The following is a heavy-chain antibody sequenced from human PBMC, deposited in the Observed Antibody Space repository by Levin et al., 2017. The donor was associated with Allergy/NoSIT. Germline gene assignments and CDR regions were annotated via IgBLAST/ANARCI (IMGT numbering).Heavy chain of an antibody. J-gene: IGHJ4*02. D-gene: IGHD7-27*01. CDR2: TRNKANSYTT. V-gene: IGHV3-72*01. Sequence: GGSLRLSCAASGFTFSDHYMDWVRQAPGKGLEWVGRTRNKANSYTTEYAASVKGRFTISRDDSKNSLYLQMNSLKTEDTAVYYCASSAPGDYFDYWGQGTLVTVSS. CDR3: ASSAPGDYFDY. CDR1: GFTFSDHY.